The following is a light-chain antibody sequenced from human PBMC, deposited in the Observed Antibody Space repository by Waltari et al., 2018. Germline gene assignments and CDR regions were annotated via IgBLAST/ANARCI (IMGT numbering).Light chain of an antibody. Sequence: EIVLTQSPSTLSLSPGERVTLSCRASQSVSNNNLAWYQHKRGQTPRLLIYAASARAAGTPDRFGGSGSGTDFTLTISRLEPEDFAVYYCQQYGSSPRTFGQGTKVEIK. CDR3: QQYGSSPRT. CDR1: QSVSNNN. J-gene: IGKJ1*01. V-gene: IGKV3-20*01. CDR2: AAS.